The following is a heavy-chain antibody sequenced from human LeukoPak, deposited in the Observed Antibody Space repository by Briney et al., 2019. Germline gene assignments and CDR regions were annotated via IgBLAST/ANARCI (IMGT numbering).Heavy chain of an antibody. D-gene: IGHD7-27*01. J-gene: IGHJ4*02. V-gene: IGHV4-34*01. CDR2: INHSGST. CDR3: AVGTPNTADFDY. CDR1: GGSFSGYY. Sequence: SETLSLTCAVYGGSFSGYYWSWIRQPPGKRLEWIGEINHSGSTNYNPSLKSRVTISVDTSKNQFSLKLSSVTAADTAVYYCAVGTPNTADFDYWGQGTLVTVSS.